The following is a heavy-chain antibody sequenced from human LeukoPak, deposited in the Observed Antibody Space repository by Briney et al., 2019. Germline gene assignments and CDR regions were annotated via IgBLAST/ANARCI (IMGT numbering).Heavy chain of an antibody. Sequence: PGGSLRLSCKGSGYSLTSYWNGWVRQMPGKGLEWMGIIYPGDSDTRYSPSFQGQVTISADKSISTAYLQWSSLKASDTAMYYCAKTETTDAGRLDYWGQGTLVTVSS. J-gene: IGHJ4*02. CDR3: AKTETTDAGRLDY. CDR1: GYSLTSYW. D-gene: IGHD4-17*01. V-gene: IGHV5-51*01. CDR2: IYPGDSDT.